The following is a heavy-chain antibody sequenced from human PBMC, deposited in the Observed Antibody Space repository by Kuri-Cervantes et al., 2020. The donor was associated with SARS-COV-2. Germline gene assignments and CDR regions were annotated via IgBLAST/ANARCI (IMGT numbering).Heavy chain of an antibody. Sequence: GGSLTLSCAASGFAFSSYVLHWVRRAPGKGPEWVSAIGTGGDTYYADSVMGRFTISRDNSKNTLYLQMNSLRGDDTAVYYCAILETLWLHGYFDYWGQGTLVTVSS. CDR1: GFAFSSYV. V-gene: IGHV3-47*02. CDR2: IGTGGDT. D-gene: IGHD3-16*01. J-gene: IGHJ4*02. CDR3: AILETLWLHGYFDY.